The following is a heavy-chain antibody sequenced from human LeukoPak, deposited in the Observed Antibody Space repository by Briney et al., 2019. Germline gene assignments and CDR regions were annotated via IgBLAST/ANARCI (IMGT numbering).Heavy chain of an antibody. CDR2: IDPKSGAT. Sequence: ASVKVSCTTSGYTFTSYYIHWLRQAPGQRFEWMGWIDPKSGATKYEHFQGRVTMTRDTSISTAYMELSRLTSDDTAVYYCARVPGSGSYYMDVWGKGTTVTISS. CDR1: GYTFTSYY. J-gene: IGHJ6*03. D-gene: IGHD3-10*01. V-gene: IGHV1-2*02. CDR3: ARVPGSGSYYMDV.